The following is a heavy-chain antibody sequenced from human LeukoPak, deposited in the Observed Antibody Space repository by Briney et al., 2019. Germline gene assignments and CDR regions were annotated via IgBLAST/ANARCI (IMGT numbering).Heavy chain of an antibody. CDR3: AREGLGDLLDY. Sequence: SETLSLTCAVSGGSIGSGGYSWSWIRQPPGKGLEWIGYIYYSGSTYYNPSLKSRVTISVDTSKNQFSLKLSSVTAADTAVYYCAREGLGDLLDYWGQGTLVTVSS. V-gene: IGHV4-30-4*07. CDR2: IYYSGST. D-gene: IGHD4-17*01. J-gene: IGHJ4*02. CDR1: GGSIGSGGYS.